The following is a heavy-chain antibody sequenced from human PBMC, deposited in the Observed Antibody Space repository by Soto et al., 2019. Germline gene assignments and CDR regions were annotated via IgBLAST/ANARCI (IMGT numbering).Heavy chain of an antibody. V-gene: IGHV4-39*01. D-gene: IGHD6-19*01. CDR3: ARVHSSGSGFDY. Sequence: QLQLQESGPGLVKPSETLSLTCTVSGGSISSSSYYWGWIRQPPGKGLECIGTFYYSGSTYYNPSLKSRVTISVDTSKNQFSLKLSSVTAADTAVYFCARVHSSGSGFDYWGQGTLVTVSS. J-gene: IGHJ4*02. CDR1: GGSISSSSYY. CDR2: FYYSGST.